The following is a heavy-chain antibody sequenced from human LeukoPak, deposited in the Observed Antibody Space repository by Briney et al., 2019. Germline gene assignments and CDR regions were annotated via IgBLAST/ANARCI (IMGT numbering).Heavy chain of an antibody. CDR1: GFTFSSYA. Sequence: SGGSLRLSCAASGFTFSSYAMSWVRQAPGKGLEWVSAISGSGGSTYYADSVKGRFTISRDNSKNTLYLQMNSLRAEDTAVYYCAKGKQWLVQRALLSWGQGTLVTVSS. V-gene: IGHV3-23*01. CDR2: ISGSGGST. D-gene: IGHD6-19*01. J-gene: IGHJ4*02. CDR3: AKGKQWLVQRALLS.